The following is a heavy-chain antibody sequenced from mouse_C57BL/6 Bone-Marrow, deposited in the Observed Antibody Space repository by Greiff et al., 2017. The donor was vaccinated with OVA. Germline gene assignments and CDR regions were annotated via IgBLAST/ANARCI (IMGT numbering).Heavy chain of an antibody. CDR1: GFSFNTYA. Sequence: EVKVVESGGGLVQPKGSLKLSCAASGFSFNTYAMNWVRQAPGKGLEWVARIRSKSNNYATYYADSVKDRFTISRDDSESMLYLQMNNLKTEDTAMYYCVRQASTGTDYAMDYWGQGTSVTVSS. J-gene: IGHJ4*01. D-gene: IGHD4-1*02. CDR3: VRQASTGTDYAMDY. V-gene: IGHV10-1*01. CDR2: IRSKSNNYAT.